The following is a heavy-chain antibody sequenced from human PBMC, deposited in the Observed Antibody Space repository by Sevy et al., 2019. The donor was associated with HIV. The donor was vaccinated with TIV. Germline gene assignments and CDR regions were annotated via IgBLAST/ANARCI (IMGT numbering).Heavy chain of an antibody. J-gene: IGHJ4*02. D-gene: IGHD3-16*02. Sequence: GGSLRLSCAASGFTFSSYGMHWVRQAPGKGLEWVAVISYDGSNKYYADSVKGRFTISRDNSKNTLYLQMNSLRAEDTAVYYCAKHRGLRLGELSLLFDYWGQGTLVTVSS. CDR1: GFTFSSYG. CDR2: ISYDGSNK. CDR3: AKHRGLRLGELSLLFDY. V-gene: IGHV3-30*18.